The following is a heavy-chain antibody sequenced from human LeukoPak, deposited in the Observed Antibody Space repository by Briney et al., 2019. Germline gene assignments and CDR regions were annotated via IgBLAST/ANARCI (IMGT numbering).Heavy chain of an antibody. D-gene: IGHD1-7*01. V-gene: IGHV4-39*07. CDR2: IYYRGST. CDR1: GGSISSISYY. Sequence: PSETLSLTCTVSGGSISSISYYWGWIRQPPGKGLEWIGHIYYRGSTFYNPSLRGRVTISVDTSKNHLSVKLTSVTTADTAVYYCARLYGNFQNYYDYWGQGTLVTVSS. J-gene: IGHJ4*02. CDR3: ARLYGNFQNYYDY.